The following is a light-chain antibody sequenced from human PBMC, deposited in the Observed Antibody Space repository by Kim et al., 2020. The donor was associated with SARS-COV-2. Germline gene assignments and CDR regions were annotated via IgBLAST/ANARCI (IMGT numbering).Light chain of an antibody. Sequence: DIVMTQSPATLSVSPGERATLSCRASQNIGSSLAWYQLKPGQPPRLLIYDASTRATGLPARISGSGAGTEFTLSITSLQSEDFALYYCHQYNKWPRTFGQGTKVDIK. CDR1: QNIGSS. V-gene: IGKV3-15*01. J-gene: IGKJ1*01. CDR3: HQYNKWPRT. CDR2: DAS.